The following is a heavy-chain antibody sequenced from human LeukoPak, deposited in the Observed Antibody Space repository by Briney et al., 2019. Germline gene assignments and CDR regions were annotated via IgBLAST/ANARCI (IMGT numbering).Heavy chain of an antibody. CDR1: GGSISSSIYY. J-gene: IGHJ6*03. Sequence: PSETLSLTCTVSGGSISSSIYYWGWIRQPPGKGLEWIGTIFNSGSTHYNPSLKSRVTISVDTSKNQFSLKLSSVTAADTAVYYCARGMDYYYYMDVWGKGTTVTVSS. CDR2: IFNSGST. CDR3: ARGMDYYYYMDV. V-gene: IGHV4-39*01.